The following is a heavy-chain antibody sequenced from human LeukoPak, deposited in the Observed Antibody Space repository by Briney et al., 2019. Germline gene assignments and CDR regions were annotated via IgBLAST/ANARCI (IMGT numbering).Heavy chain of an antibody. J-gene: IGHJ4*02. D-gene: IGHD1-20*01. V-gene: IGHV4-30-4*01. CDR3: ARDQAGITGTTPPY. CDR2: IYYSGST. Sequence: PSETLSLTCTVSGGSISSGDYYWSWIRQPPGKGLEWIGYIYYSGSTYYNPSLKSRVTTSVDTSKNQFSLKLSSVTAADTAVYYCARDQAGITGTTPPYWGQGTLVTVSS. CDR1: GGSISSGDYY.